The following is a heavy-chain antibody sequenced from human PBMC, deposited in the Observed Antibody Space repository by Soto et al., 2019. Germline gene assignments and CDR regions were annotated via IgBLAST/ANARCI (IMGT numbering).Heavy chain of an antibody. D-gene: IGHD5-18*01. CDR3: AREGGYGDWFDP. V-gene: IGHV4-4*08. CDR2: MYNSGST. J-gene: IGHJ5*02. Sequence: SETLSLTCTVSGGSISSYYWTWIRQPPGKGLEWIGFMYNSGSTYYNPSLKSRVTISVDTSKNQFSLKLSSVTAADTAVYYCAREGGYGDWFDPWGQGTLVTVSS. CDR1: GGSISSYY.